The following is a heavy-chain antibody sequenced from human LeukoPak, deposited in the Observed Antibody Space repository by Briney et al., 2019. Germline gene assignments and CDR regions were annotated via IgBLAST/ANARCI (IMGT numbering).Heavy chain of an antibody. CDR2: MSYDGSIK. CDR3: AKDQPDPLIDWLFGYFDI. D-gene: IGHD3-9*01. CDR1: GFNFSTYA. J-gene: IGHJ4*02. Sequence: GGSLRLSCAASGFNFSTYAMHWVRQAPGKGLEWVSVMSYDGSIKYYGDSVKGRFTISRDNSKNTLYLQMNSLRTEDTAVYYCAKDQPDPLIDWLFGYFDIWGQGTLVTVSS. V-gene: IGHV3-30*18.